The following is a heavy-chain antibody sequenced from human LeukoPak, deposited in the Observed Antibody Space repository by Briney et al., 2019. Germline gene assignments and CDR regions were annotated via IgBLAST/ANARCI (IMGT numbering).Heavy chain of an antibody. V-gene: IGHV7-4-1*02. CDR3: ARELCVRGSGSYCPFDY. J-gene: IGHJ4*02. D-gene: IGHD3-10*01. Sequence: ASVKVSCKASGYTFTSYAMNRVRQAPGQGLEWMGWINTNTGNPTYGQGFTGRFVFSLDTSVSTAYLQISSLKAEDTAVYYCARELCVRGSGSYCPFDYWGQGTLVTVSS. CDR2: INTNTGNP. CDR1: GYTFTSYA.